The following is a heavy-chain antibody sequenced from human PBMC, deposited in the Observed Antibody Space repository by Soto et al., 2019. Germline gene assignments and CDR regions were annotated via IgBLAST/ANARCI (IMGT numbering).Heavy chain of an antibody. CDR1: GYTFTRSG. V-gene: IGHV1-18*01. J-gene: IGHJ4*02. CDR2: INPDNGNT. D-gene: IGHD3-16*01. CDR3: ARARLGELWLYLAY. Sequence: ASVKVSCKASGYTFTRSGISWVRQAPGQGLEWLGWINPDNGNTNYAQHLQGRVSLTTDTSTSTAYMDLRSLRSDDTAVYYCARARLGELWLYLAYWGQGTLVTGSS.